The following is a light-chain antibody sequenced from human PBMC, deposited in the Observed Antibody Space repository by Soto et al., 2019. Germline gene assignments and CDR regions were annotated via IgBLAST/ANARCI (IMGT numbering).Light chain of an antibody. J-gene: IGLJ3*02. CDR2: ADD. CDR1: SSNIGSYYD. Sequence: QAVVTQPASVSGAPGQRVTISCTGSSSNIGSYYDVHWYQQLPGTAPKLLIYADDNRPSGVPDRFSGSKSGTSASLAITGRQAEDEADYYCQSFDTSLSGWVFGGGTKLTVL. V-gene: IGLV1-40*01. CDR3: QSFDTSLSGWV.